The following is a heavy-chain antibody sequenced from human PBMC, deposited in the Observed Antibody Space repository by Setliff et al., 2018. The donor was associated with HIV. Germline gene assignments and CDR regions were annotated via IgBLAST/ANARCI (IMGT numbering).Heavy chain of an antibody. CDR2: LNTETGNS. Sequence: GASVKVSCKASGYTLTTYGISWVRQAPGQGLQWMGWLNTETGNSMYAQGFTGRFVFSLDTSVSTAFLQINSLKAEDTAMYHCARVGSYWSTFDYWGQGALVTVSS. CDR3: ARVGSYWSTFDY. CDR1: GYTLTTYG. D-gene: IGHD1-26*01. J-gene: IGHJ4*02. V-gene: IGHV7-4-1*02.